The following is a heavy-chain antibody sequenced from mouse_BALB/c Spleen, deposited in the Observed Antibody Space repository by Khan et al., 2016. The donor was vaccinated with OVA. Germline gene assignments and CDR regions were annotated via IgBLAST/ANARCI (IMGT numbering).Heavy chain of an antibody. J-gene: IGHJ3*01. V-gene: IGHV1S136*01. CDR1: GYTFTNYV. D-gene: IGHD4-1*01. Sequence: VQLQQSGPELVEPGASVKMSCKASGYTFTNYVMHWVKQKPGQGLEWIGYINPYNAGTRYNEKFKGKATLTSDISSTTAYMETRSLTSEDSAVYYCAREASSWDFSFPYWGQGTLVTVSA. CDR2: INPYNAGT. CDR3: AREASSWDFSFPY.